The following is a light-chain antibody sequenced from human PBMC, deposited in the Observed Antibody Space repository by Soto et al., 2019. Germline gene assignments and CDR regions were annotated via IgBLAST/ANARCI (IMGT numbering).Light chain of an antibody. CDR3: QQIYRYPLT. CDR2: EAS. CDR1: QGISRY. J-gene: IGKJ4*01. Sequence: QLTQSPSSLSASLGDRVTITCRASQGISRYLAWYQQKPGKVPKLLISEASTLESGVPSRFSGGGFGTDFTLTISSLQPEDFASYYCQQIYRYPLTFGGGTKVDIK. V-gene: IGKV1-9*01.